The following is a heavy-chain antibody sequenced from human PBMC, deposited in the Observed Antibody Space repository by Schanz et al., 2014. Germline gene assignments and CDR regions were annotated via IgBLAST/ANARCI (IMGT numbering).Heavy chain of an antibody. CDR2: ISGRDGST. D-gene: IGHD1-20*01. Sequence: EAHLVESGGGLVKPGGSLTLSCAASRFTVTNAWMSWVRQAPGKGLEWVSAISGRDGSTYYADSVRGRFTISRDNSKNTLYLQMNSLRAEDTAVYYCANNWNLDYWGQGTLVTVSS. J-gene: IGHJ4*02. V-gene: IGHV3-23*04. CDR1: RFTVTNAW. CDR3: ANNWNLDY.